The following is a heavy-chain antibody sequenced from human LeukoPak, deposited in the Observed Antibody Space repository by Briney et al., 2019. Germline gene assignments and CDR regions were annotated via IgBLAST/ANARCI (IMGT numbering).Heavy chain of an antibody. V-gene: IGHV3-66*01. Sequence: PGGSLRLSCAASGFAFSSQDMGWVRQAPGKGLEWVSVIYSGGNTYYADSVKGRFTISRDNSKNTVSLQMNSLRDEDTAVYFCAVSRIVGAVDVFDMWGQGTMVTVSS. J-gene: IGHJ3*02. D-gene: IGHD1-26*01. CDR3: AVSRIVGAVDVFDM. CDR2: IYSGGNT. CDR1: GFAFSSQD.